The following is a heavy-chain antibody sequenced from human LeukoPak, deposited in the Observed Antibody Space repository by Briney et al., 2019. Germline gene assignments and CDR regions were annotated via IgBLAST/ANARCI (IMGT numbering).Heavy chain of an antibody. V-gene: IGHV3-23*01. CDR2: ISGDGVSP. CDR1: GFTFNNYA. J-gene: IGHJ4*02. Sequence: HSGGSLRFSCAASGFTFNNYALTWVRQTPGKGLECVSAISGDGVSPYYADSVRGRFTISRDNSKNTLYLQMNSLRVEDTAVYFCARDPGAFPYFFDCWGQGTLVTVSS. CDR3: ARDPGAFPYFFDC. D-gene: IGHD4/OR15-4a*01.